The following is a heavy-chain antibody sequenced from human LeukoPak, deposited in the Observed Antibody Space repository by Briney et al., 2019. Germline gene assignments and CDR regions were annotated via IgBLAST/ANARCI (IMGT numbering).Heavy chain of an antibody. D-gene: IGHD1-26*01. CDR2: IYYNGST. CDR1: GDSISRGDYY. V-gene: IGHV4-30-4*08. Sequence: SETLSLTCTVSGDSISRGDYYWSWARQPPGKGLEWIGYIYYNGSTYYNPSLKSRLTISVDTSKNQFSLKLSSVTAADTAVYYCVRGVGATRGRFDPWGQGTLVTVSS. J-gene: IGHJ5*02. CDR3: VRGVGATRGRFDP.